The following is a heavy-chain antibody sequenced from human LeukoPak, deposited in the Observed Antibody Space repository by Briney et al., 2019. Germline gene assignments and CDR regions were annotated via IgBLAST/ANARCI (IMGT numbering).Heavy chain of an antibody. D-gene: IGHD3-22*01. V-gene: IGHV1-3*03. CDR2: INAGNGNT. CDR3: ARENVPYYDSSGYYRGQLDY. J-gene: IGHJ4*02. Sequence: GASVKVSCKASGYTYTSYAMHWVRQAPGKRLEGMGWINAGNGNTKYSQEFQGRVTIIRNTSASTAYMELSSLRSEDMAVYYCARENVPYYDSSGYYRGQLDYWGQGTLVNVSS. CDR1: GYTYTSYA.